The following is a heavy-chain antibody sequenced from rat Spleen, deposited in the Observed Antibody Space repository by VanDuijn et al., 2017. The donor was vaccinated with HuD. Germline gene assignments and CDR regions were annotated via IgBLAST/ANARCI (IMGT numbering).Heavy chain of an antibody. J-gene: IGHJ1*01. V-gene: IGHV5-29*01. Sequence: EVQLVESDGGLVQPGRSLKLSCAASGFTFSDYFMTWVRQAPTKGLEWVATISYDGSSTYYRDSVKGRFTISRDNAKSTLYLEMDSLRSEDTATYYCVRQGYLRDWYFDFWGPGTMVTVSP. CDR1: GFTFSDYF. CDR2: ISYDGSST. CDR3: VRQGYLRDWYFDF. D-gene: IGHD2-5*01.